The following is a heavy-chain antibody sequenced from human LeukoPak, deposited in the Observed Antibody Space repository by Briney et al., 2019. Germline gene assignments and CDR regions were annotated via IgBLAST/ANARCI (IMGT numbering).Heavy chain of an antibody. D-gene: IGHD3/OR15-3a*01. V-gene: IGHV3-23*01. CDR1: GSTFSSYA. CDR2: ISGSGGST. CDR3: AGGTGLPPANYFYYGMDV. J-gene: IGHJ6*02. Sequence: PGGSLRLSCAASGSTFSSYAMSWVRQAPGKGLEWVSTISGSGGSTFYADSVKGRFTFSRDNSKNTLYLQMNSLRAEDTAVYYCAGGTGLPPANYFYYGMDVWGQGTTVTVSS.